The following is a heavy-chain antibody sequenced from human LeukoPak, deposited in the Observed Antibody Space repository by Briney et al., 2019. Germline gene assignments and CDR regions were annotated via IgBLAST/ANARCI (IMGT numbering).Heavy chain of an antibody. CDR1: GFTFSNYW. CDR3: AREKDGDHAGWSFAY. J-gene: IGHJ4*02. V-gene: IGHV3-74*01. Sequence: PGGSLRLSCAASGFTFSNYWMHWVRQAPGKGLVWVSRIKTDGSYTTYADSVKGRFTISRDNAKNTLYLQMDSLRAEDTAIYYCAREKDGDHAGWSFAYWGLGTLVTVSS. CDR2: IKTDGSYT. D-gene: IGHD4-17*01.